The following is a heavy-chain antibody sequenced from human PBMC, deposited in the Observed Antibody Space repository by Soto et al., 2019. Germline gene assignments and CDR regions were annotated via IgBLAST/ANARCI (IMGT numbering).Heavy chain of an antibody. D-gene: IGHD3-22*01. Sequence: PSETLSLTCTVSGGSISSGAYYWSWIRQHPGKGLEWIGYIYYSGSTYYNQSLKNRVTISVDTSKNQFSLKLSSVTAADTAVYYCAIYDSSGSRGFQHWGQGTLVTVSS. CDR2: IYYSGST. J-gene: IGHJ1*01. V-gene: IGHV4-31*03. CDR1: GGSISSGAYY. CDR3: AIYDSSGSRGFQH.